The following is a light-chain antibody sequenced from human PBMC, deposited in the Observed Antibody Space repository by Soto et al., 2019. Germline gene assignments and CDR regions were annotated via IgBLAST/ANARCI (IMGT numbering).Light chain of an antibody. Sequence: QSALTQPASVSGSPGQSITISCTGSKNDVGAYNFVSWYQQHPGKAPKLIIYEVNNQPSGVSHRFSGSKSGNTASLTISGLQADDEADYYCASYTVSHTRVFGGGTKVTVL. CDR3: ASYTVSHTRV. J-gene: IGLJ3*02. CDR2: EVN. V-gene: IGLV2-14*01. CDR1: KNDVGAYNF.